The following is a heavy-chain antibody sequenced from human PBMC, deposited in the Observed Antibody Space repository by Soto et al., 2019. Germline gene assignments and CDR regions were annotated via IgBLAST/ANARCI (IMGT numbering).Heavy chain of an antibody. CDR3: ARDYDFWSHHGMDV. J-gene: IGHJ6*02. Sequence: GGSLRLSCAASGFTFSDYYMSWIRQAPGKGLEWVSYISSSGSTIYYADSVKGRFTISRDNAKNSLYLQMNSLRAEDTAVYYCARDYDFWSHHGMDVWGQGTTVTVSS. CDR2: ISSSGSTI. D-gene: IGHD3-3*01. V-gene: IGHV3-11*01. CDR1: GFTFSDYY.